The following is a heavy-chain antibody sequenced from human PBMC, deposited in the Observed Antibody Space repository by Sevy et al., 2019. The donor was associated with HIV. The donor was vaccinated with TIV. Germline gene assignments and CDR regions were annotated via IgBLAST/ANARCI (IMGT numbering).Heavy chain of an antibody. J-gene: IGHJ4*02. D-gene: IGHD6-19*01. CDR3: AKEWTLLSDWYGEFDY. V-gene: IGHV3-23*01. CDR2: ISNSGANT. Sequence: GGSLRLSCAASGFTFTNYGMHWVRQAPGKGLEWVSGISNSGANTYYADSVRGRFTVSRDNSKNTVYVQLNSLRAGDTAIYYCAKEWTLLSDWYGEFDYWGQGTLVTVSS. CDR1: GFTFTNYG.